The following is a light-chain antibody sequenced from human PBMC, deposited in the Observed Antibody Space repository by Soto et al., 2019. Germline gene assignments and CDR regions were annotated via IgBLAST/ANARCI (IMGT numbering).Light chain of an antibody. CDR3: GSYRDIHAAV. V-gene: IGLV2-14*03. J-gene: IGLJ1*01. Sequence: QSALTQPASVSGSPGQSITISCTGTSSDVGGYNYVSWYQQYPGKAPKLMIYDINNRPSGVSSRFSGSKSGNTAPLTISGLRAEEEFDYYCGSYRDIHAAVFGTGPKLPAL. CDR2: DIN. CDR1: SSDVGGYNY.